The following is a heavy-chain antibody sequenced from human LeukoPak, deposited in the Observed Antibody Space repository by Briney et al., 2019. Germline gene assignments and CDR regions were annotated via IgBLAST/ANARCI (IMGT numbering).Heavy chain of an antibody. CDR2: MNPNSGNT. D-gene: IGHD2/OR15-2a*01. V-gene: IGHV1-8*01. Sequence: ASVKVSCKGSGYTFNSYDINWVRQATGQGLEWMGWMNPNSGNTGYAQKFQGRVTMTRNTSISTAYMELSSLRSEDTAVYYCARVLWSYYYYGMDVWGQGTTVTVSS. CDR1: GYTFNSYD. J-gene: IGHJ6*02. CDR3: ARVLWSYYYYGMDV.